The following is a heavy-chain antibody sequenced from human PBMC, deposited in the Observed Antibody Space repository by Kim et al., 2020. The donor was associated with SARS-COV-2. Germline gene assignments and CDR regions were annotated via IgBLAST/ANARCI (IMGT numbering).Heavy chain of an antibody. Sequence: GGSLRLSCAASGFTFGNYVMSWVRQAPGKGLEWVSGINWNGGSTVYADSVKGRFTISRDNAKNSLYLQMNSLRAEDTALYYCARGRKQWLTYYYYFGMDVWGQGTKVTVSS. CDR3: ARGRKQWLTYYYYFGMDV. CDR1: GFTFGNYV. D-gene: IGHD6-19*01. CDR2: INWNGGST. V-gene: IGHV3-20*04. J-gene: IGHJ6*02.